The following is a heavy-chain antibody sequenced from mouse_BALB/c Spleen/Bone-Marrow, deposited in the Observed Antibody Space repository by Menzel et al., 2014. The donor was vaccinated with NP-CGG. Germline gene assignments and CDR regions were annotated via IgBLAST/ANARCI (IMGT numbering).Heavy chain of an antibody. CDR3: TRGGNYGWFAY. D-gene: IGHD2-1*01. Sequence: EVQLVESGAELVKPGASVKLSCTASGFNIKDIYMHWVKERPEQGLEWIGRIDPANGNSTYDPKFQDKATITADTSSNTAYLQLSSLTSEDTAVYYCTRGGNYGWFAYWGQGTLVTVSA. CDR2: IDPANGNS. V-gene: IGHV14-3*02. J-gene: IGHJ3*01. CDR1: GFNIKDIY.